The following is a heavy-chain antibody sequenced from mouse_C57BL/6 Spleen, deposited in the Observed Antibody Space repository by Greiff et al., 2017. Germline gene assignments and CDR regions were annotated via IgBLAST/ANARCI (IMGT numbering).Heavy chain of an antibody. CDR3: AKEGIYYGNYEDY. Sequence: VQLQQSGTELVKPGASVKLSCKASGYTFTSYWMHWVKQRPGQGLEWIGNINPSNGGTNYNEKFNSKATLTVDKSSSAAYMQLSSLTSEDSAVYYCAKEGIYYGNYEDYWGQGTTLTVSS. V-gene: IGHV1-53*01. CDR2: INPSNGGT. D-gene: IGHD2-1*01. CDR1: GYTFTSYW. J-gene: IGHJ2*01.